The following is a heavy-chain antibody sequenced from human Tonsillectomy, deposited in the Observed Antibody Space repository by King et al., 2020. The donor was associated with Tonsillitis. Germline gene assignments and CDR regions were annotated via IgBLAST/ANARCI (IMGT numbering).Heavy chain of an antibody. CDR2: FKSKTDGGTT. CDR3: TTDRDRPRLVRGVDY. Sequence: VQLVESGGGLVKPGGSLRLSCAASGFTYSNAWMSWVRQAPGKGLEWVGRFKSKTDGGTTDYAAPVKGRFTIARDDSNNKLYLQMNSLKTEDTAVYYCTTDRDRPRLVRGVDYWGQGTLVTVSS. V-gene: IGHV3-15*01. D-gene: IGHD6-6*01. J-gene: IGHJ4*02. CDR1: GFTYSNAW.